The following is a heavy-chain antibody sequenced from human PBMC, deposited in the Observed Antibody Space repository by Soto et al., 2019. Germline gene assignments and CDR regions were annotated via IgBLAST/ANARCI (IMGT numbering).Heavy chain of an antibody. D-gene: IGHD3-9*01. V-gene: IGHV1-69*01. Sequence: QVQLVQSGAEVKKPGSSVKVSCKASGGTFSSYAISWVGQAPGQGLEWMGGIIPIFGTANYAQKFQGRVTITEHESTSTAYMELSSLISEVTAVYYCASVQGTIRYFDDLAYWGQGTLVTVSS. CDR2: IIPIFGTA. CDR1: GGTFSSYA. CDR3: ASVQGTIRYFDDLAY. J-gene: IGHJ4*02.